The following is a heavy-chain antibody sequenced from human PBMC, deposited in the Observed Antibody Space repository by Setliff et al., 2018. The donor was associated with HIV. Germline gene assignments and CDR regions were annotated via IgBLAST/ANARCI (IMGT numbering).Heavy chain of an antibody. D-gene: IGHD3-22*01. V-gene: IGHV4-59*02. CDR2: LYYSGNT. J-gene: IGHJ6*02. Sequence: SETLSLTCTVSGASVNSHYWAWIRQPPGKGLEWIGSLYYSGNTNYNPSLKSRVTISADTSKNQFSLKLRSVTAADTAVYYCAGVLSSGYYDGPWGQGTTVTVSS. CDR1: GASVNSHY. CDR3: AGVLSSGYYDGP.